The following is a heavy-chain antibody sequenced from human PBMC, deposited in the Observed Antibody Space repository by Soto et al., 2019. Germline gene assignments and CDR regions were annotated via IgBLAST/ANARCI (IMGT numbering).Heavy chain of an antibody. V-gene: IGHV3-43*01. CDR1: GFSFEDYT. Sequence: GGSLRLSCAASGFSFEDYTMHWVRQGPGKGPEWISLISWDGGITDYSDSVKGRFISSRDNSKNSLFLGMNSLTSEDAAMYFCARDSYDILTGQKRYFDFWGQGTLVTVSS. CDR3: ARDSYDILTGQKRYFDF. D-gene: IGHD3-9*01. CDR2: ISWDGGIT. J-gene: IGHJ4*02.